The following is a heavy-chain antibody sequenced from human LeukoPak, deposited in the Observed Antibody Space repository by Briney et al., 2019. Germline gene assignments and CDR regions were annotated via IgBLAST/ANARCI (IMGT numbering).Heavy chain of an antibody. J-gene: IGHJ4*02. CDR1: GYTFTGYY. Sequence: ASVKVSCKASGYTFTGYYMRWVRQAPGQGLEWMGRINPNSGGTNYAQKFQGRVTMTRDTSISTAYMELSRLRSDDTAVYYCARRASEDGYDYWGQGTLVTVSS. CDR2: INPNSGGT. D-gene: IGHD5-24*01. V-gene: IGHV1-2*06. CDR3: ARRASEDGYDY.